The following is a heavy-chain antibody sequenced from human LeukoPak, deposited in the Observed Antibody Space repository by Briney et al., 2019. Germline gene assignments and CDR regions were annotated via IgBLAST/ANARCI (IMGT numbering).Heavy chain of an antibody. Sequence: ASVKVSCKASGYTFIHYGISWVRQAPGQGLEYMGWISAYNGNTNYAQKLQGRVTMTTDTSTSTAYMELRSLRSDDTAVYYCARDLSGYYDNGSDAFDIWGQGTMVTVSS. CDR1: GYTFIHYG. CDR3: ARDLSGYYDNGSDAFDI. CDR2: ISAYNGNT. V-gene: IGHV1-18*01. D-gene: IGHD3-22*01. J-gene: IGHJ3*02.